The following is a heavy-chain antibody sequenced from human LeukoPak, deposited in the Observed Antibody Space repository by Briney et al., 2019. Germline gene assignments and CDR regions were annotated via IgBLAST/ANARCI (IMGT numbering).Heavy chain of an antibody. Sequence: GGSLRLSCAASGFTFSSYAMNWIRQAPGKGLEWVTYSSSSGTTKYYADSVKGRFTISRDNAKNSLDLQMNSLRVEDTAVYYCARGPEGGTVDSWGQGTLVTVSS. V-gene: IGHV3-48*04. J-gene: IGHJ4*02. CDR3: ARGPEGGTVDS. D-gene: IGHD3-16*01. CDR2: SSSSGTTK. CDR1: GFTFSSYA.